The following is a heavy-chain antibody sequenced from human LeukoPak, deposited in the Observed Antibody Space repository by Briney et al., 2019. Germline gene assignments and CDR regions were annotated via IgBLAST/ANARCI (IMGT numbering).Heavy chain of an antibody. D-gene: IGHD1-26*01. CDR2: IKSKGGGETT. Sequence: KSGGSLRLSCAASGFTFKDAWMSWVRQAPGKGLEWVGRIKSKGGGETTDYAAPVKGRFTISRDDSKETLYLQMVSLKTEDTAVYYCSWERSFYYGMDVWGQGTTVTVSS. J-gene: IGHJ6*02. CDR1: GFTFKDAW. CDR3: SWERSFYYGMDV. V-gene: IGHV3-15*01.